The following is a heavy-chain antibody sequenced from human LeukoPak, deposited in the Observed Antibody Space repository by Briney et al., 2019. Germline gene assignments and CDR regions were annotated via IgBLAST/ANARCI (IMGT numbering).Heavy chain of an antibody. CDR2: IYYSGST. CDR3: ARHTYGVSAY. Sequence: SETLSLTCAVYGGSFSDYYWSWIRQPPGKGLEWIGYIYYSGSTNYNPSLKSRVTISVDTSKNQFSLKLSSVTAADTAVYYCARHTYGVSAYWGQGTLVTVSS. D-gene: IGHD2-8*01. V-gene: IGHV4-59*08. J-gene: IGHJ4*02. CDR1: GGSFSDYY.